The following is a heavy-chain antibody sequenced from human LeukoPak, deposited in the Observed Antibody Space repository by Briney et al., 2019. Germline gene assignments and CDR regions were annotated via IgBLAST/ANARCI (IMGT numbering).Heavy chain of an antibody. Sequence: PGGSLRLSCAASGLTVGNNYMSWVRQAPGRGLEWVSIIYSGGGTFYADSVKGRFTISRDNSKNTLYLQMNSLRVEDTAVYYCARDSSSWYNFDYWGQGTLVTVSS. J-gene: IGHJ4*02. CDR1: GLTVGNNY. D-gene: IGHD6-13*01. V-gene: IGHV3-66*02. CDR2: IYSGGGT. CDR3: ARDSSSWYNFDY.